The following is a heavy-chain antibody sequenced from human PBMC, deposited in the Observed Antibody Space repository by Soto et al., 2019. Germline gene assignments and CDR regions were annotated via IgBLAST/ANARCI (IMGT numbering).Heavy chain of an antibody. J-gene: IGHJ5*02. V-gene: IGHV3-23*01. CDR1: EFTFSSSA. Sequence: EVQLLDSGGGLLHPGGSLRLSCEASEFTFSSSAMSWVRQAPGKGREWVSAVSGSGGTTYYADSVRGRFTISRDNSKNTLYLQMNSLRAEDTAIYFCARCTVDTIVTSGWCHYLDPWGQGTLVTVSS. CDR3: ARCTVDTIVTSGWCHYLDP. D-gene: IGHD6-19*01. CDR2: VSGSGGTT.